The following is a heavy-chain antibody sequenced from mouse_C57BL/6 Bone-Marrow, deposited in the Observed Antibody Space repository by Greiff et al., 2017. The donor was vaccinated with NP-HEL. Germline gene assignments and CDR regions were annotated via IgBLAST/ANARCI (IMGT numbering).Heavy chain of an antibody. V-gene: IGHV1-69*01. CDR2: IDPSDSYT. D-gene: IGHD2-2*01. CDR3: ARGGYDVGYFDY. J-gene: IGHJ2*01. CDR1: GYTFTSYW. Sequence: VQLQQPGAELVMPGASVKLSCKASGYTFTSYWMHWVKQRPGQGLEWIGEIDPSDSYTNYNQKFKGKSTLTVDKSSSTAYMQLSSLTSEDSAVYYCARGGYDVGYFDYWGQGTTLTVSS.